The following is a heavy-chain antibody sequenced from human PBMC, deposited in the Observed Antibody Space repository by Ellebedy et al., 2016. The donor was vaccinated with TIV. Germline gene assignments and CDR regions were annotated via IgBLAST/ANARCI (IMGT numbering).Heavy chain of an antibody. Sequence: ASVKVSCXASGYTFTGYYMHWVRQAPGQGLEWMGWINPNSGGTNYAQKFQGRVTMTRDTSISTAYMELSRLRSDDTAVYYCARALPAAIKGYYGMDVWGQGTTVTVSS. CDR3: ARALPAAIKGYYGMDV. CDR2: INPNSGGT. CDR1: GYTFTGYY. J-gene: IGHJ6*02. V-gene: IGHV1-2*02. D-gene: IGHD2-2*01.